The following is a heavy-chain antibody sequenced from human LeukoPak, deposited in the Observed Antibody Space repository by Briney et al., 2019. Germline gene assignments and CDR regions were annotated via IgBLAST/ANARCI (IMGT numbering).Heavy chain of an antibody. CDR2: ISSSSSTI. CDR1: GFTFSSYS. J-gene: IGHJ3*02. CDR3: ARSLQWLVAAFDI. D-gene: IGHD6-19*01. V-gene: IGHV3-48*04. Sequence: GGSLRLSCGASGFTFSSYSMNWVRQAPGKGLEWVSYISSSSSTIYYADSVKGRFTISRDNAKNSLYLQMNSLRAEDTAVYYCARSLQWLVAAFDIWGQGTMVTVSS.